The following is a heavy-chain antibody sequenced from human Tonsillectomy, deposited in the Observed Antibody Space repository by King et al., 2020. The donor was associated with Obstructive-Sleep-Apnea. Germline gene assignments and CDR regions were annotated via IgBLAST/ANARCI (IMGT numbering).Heavy chain of an antibody. D-gene: IGHD3-10*01. CDR2: IYDSGST. CDR3: ARVRDATMVRVPSYFDE. V-gene: IGHV4-31*03. CDR1: GGSISSGNYY. Sequence: QLQESGPGLVKPSQTLSLTCTVSGGSISSGNYYWTWIRQHPGKGLEWIGYIYDSGSTYYNPSLRSRVILSIDTSKNQFSLKMSSATSADTAVYYCARVRDATMVRVPSYFDEWGQGTLVTVSS. J-gene: IGHJ4*02.